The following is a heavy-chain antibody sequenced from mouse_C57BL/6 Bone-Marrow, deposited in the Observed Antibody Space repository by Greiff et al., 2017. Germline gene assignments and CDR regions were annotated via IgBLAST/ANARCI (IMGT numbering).Heavy chain of an antibody. CDR2: INSDGGST. CDR3: ARLYDYERGAY. Sequence: EVHLVESGGGLVQPGESLKLSCESNEYEFPSHDMSWVRKTPEKRLELVAAINSDGGSTYYPVTMERRFIISRDNTKKTLYLQMCRLRTEDSALNYCARLYDYERGAYWGQGTLVTVSA. CDR1: EYEFPSHD. V-gene: IGHV5-2*01. D-gene: IGHD2-4*01. J-gene: IGHJ3*01.